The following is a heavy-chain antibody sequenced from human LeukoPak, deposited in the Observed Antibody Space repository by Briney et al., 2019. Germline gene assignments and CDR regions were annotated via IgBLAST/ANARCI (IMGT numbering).Heavy chain of an antibody. V-gene: IGHV4-39*01. D-gene: IGHD6-19*01. CDR3: ARHAPLGYSSVWYPPPNWFDP. Sequence: SETLSLTCSVSGDSISTSSSYWGWIRQPPGKGLEWIGSIYYSGSTYYNTSLKSRVTISVDTSKNHFSLKLSSVTAADTAVYYCARHAPLGYSSVWYPPPNWFDPWGQGTLVTVSS. CDR2: IYYSGST. CDR1: GDSISTSSSY. J-gene: IGHJ5*02.